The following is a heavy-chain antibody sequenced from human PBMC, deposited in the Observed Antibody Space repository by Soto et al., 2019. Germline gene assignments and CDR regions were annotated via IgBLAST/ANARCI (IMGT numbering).Heavy chain of an antibody. CDR1: GGSISSSSYY. CDR3: ARDERIAAAGNVGIYYYYGMDV. J-gene: IGHJ6*02. Sequence: SETLSLTCTVSGGSISSSSYYWGWIRQPPGKGLEWIGSIYYSGSTYYNPSLKSRVTISVDTSKNQFSLKLSSVTAADTAVYYCARDERIAAAGNVGIYYYYGMDVWGQGTTVT. V-gene: IGHV4-39*02. D-gene: IGHD6-13*01. CDR2: IYYSGST.